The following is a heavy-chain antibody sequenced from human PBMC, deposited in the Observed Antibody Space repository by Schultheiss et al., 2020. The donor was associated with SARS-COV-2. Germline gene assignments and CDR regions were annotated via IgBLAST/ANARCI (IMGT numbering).Heavy chain of an antibody. D-gene: IGHD6-19*01. CDR2: ISGSGGST. CDR1: GGSISSSN. CDR3: AIAGSGWNAFHI. Sequence: LSLTCAVSGGSISSSNWWSWVRQAPGKGLEWVSAISGSGGSTYYADSVKGRFTISRDNSKNTLYLQMNSLRAEDTAVYYCAIAGSGWNAFHIWGQGTMVTVSS. J-gene: IGHJ3*02. V-gene: IGHV3-23*01.